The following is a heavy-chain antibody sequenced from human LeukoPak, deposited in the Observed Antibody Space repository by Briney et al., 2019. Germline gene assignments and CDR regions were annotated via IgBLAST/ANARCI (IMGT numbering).Heavy chain of an antibody. D-gene: IGHD2-15*01. CDR2: IYTSGST. J-gene: IGHJ4*02. CDR1: GGSISSYY. CDR3: AREWGYCSGGSCYNRLDY. V-gene: IGHV4-4*07. Sequence: SETLSLTCTVSGGSISSYYWSWIRQPAGKGLEWIGRIYTSGSTNYNPSLKSRVTMSVDTSKSQFSLKLSSVTAADTAVYYCAREWGYCSGGSCYNRLDYWGQGTLVTVSS.